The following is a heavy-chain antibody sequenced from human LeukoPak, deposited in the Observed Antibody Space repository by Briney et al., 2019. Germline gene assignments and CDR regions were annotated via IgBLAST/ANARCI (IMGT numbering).Heavy chain of an antibody. D-gene: IGHD2-2*01. CDR1: GFTFSSYA. CDR2: IYTSGST. V-gene: IGHV4-4*07. CDR3: ARSPTNPPYYFDS. Sequence: PGGSLRLSCAASGFTFSSYAMSWVRQAPGKGLEWIGRIYTSGSTNYNPSVKSRVTMSVDTSKNQFSLKLSSVTAADTAVYYCARSPTNPPYYFDSWGQGTLVTVSS. J-gene: IGHJ4*02.